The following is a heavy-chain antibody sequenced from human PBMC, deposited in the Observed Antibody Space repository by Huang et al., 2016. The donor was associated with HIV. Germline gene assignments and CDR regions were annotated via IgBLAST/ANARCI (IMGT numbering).Heavy chain of an antibody. V-gene: IGHV1-69*01. J-gene: IGHJ3*02. Sequence: QVQLVQSGAEVKKSGSSVKVSCKVSGDTFSSFGFTWVRQAPGQGLEWMGGIIPILGTTTYEQKCQGRVTITADDFTSTVHMDLSRLRSGDTAVYYCAREFEYSSSDYAFDIWGQGTMVTVSS. CDR3: AREFEYSSSDYAFDI. CDR1: GDTFSSFG. D-gene: IGHD6-6*01. CDR2: IIPILGTT.